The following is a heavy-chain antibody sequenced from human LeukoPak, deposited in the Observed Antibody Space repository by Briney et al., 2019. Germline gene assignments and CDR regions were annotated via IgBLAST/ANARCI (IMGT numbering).Heavy chain of an antibody. CDR2: IIPIFGTA. Sequence: SVKVSCKASGGTFSSYAIRWVRQAPGQGLEWMGGIIPIFGTANYAQKFQGRVTITADKSTSTAYMELSSLRSEDTAVYYCALAVAAIRVFDYWGQGTLVTVSS. J-gene: IGHJ4*02. D-gene: IGHD6-19*01. CDR3: ALAVAAIRVFDY. V-gene: IGHV1-69*06. CDR1: GGTFSSYA.